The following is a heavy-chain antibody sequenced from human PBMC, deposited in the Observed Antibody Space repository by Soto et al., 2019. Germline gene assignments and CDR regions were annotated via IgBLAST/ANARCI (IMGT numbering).Heavy chain of an antibody. CDR1: GGTFSSYA. Sequence: GASVKLSCKASGGTFSSYAISWVRQAPGQGLEWMGGVIPIFGTANYAQKFQGRVTITADESTSTAYMELSSLRSEDTAVYYCARAATVAQLYFDYWGQGTLVTVSS. V-gene: IGHV1-69*13. CDR3: ARAATVAQLYFDY. J-gene: IGHJ4*02. D-gene: IGHD4-17*01. CDR2: VIPIFGTA.